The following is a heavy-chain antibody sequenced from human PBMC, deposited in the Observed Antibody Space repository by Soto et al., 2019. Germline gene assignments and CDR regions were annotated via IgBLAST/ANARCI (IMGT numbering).Heavy chain of an antibody. D-gene: IGHD2-2*01. Sequence: ASVKVSCKASGYTFTGYYMHCVRQAPGQGLEWMGWINPNSGGTNYAQKFQGWVTMTRDTSISTAYMELSRLRSDDTAVYYCARGVKGYCSSTSCYGDYYYYYGMDVWGQGTTVTVSS. J-gene: IGHJ6*02. CDR1: GYTFTGYY. CDR3: ARGVKGYCSSTSCYGDYYYYYGMDV. CDR2: INPNSGGT. V-gene: IGHV1-2*04.